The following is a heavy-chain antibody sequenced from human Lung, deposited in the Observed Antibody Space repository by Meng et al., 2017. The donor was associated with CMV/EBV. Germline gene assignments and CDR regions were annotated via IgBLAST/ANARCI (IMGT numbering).Heavy chain of an antibody. CDR1: GFTFDDHA. CDR3: AKDGSDSSLGWLDP. D-gene: IGHD2-15*01. V-gene: IGHV3-43D*03. J-gene: IGHJ5*02. CDR2: ITWDGGNT. Sequence: GESXKISCAASGFTFDDHAMHWVRQRPGKGLEWVSLITWDGGNTYYADSVKGRFTISRDNSKNSLYLQMNSLRTEDTALYYCAKDGSDSSLGWLDPWGQETLVTVSS.